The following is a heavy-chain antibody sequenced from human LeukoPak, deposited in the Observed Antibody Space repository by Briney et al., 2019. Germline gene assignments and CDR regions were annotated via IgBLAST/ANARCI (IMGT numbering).Heavy chain of an antibody. D-gene: IGHD4-23*01. CDR1: GGTFSSYA. CDR3: ARYCGNSPAFDY. Sequence: ASVKVSCKASGGTFSSYAISWVRQAPGQGLEWMGGIIPIFGTANYAQKFQGRVTITTDESTSTAYMELSSLRSEDTAVYYCARYCGNSPAFDYWGQGTLVTVSS. J-gene: IGHJ4*02. CDR2: IIPIFGTA. V-gene: IGHV1-69*05.